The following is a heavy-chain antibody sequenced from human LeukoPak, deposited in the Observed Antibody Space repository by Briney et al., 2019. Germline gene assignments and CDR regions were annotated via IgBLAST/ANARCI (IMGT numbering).Heavy chain of an antibody. V-gene: IGHV3-7*03. Sequence: GGSLRLSCAASGFTFSSSWMSWVRQAPGKGLEWVANIKQDGSEKYYVDSVKGRFTISRDNAKNSLYLQMNSLRAEDTAVYYCARTSGIAAAGTLYYYYGMDVWGQGTTVTVSS. D-gene: IGHD6-13*01. CDR3: ARTSGIAAAGTLYYYYGMDV. CDR2: IKQDGSEK. J-gene: IGHJ6*02. CDR1: GFTFSSSW.